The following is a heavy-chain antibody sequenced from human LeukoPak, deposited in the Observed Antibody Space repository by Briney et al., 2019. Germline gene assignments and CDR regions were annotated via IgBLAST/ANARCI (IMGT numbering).Heavy chain of an antibody. CDR1: GFTFSSYS. Sequence: PGGSLRLSCAASGFTFSSYSMNWVRQAPGKGLEWVSYISSSSSSTIYYADSVKGRFTISRDNAKNSLYLQMNSLRAEDTAVYYCAKDQQWLVREGYYFDYWGQGTLVTVSS. CDR3: AKDQQWLVREGYYFDY. CDR2: ISSSSSSTI. D-gene: IGHD6-19*01. J-gene: IGHJ4*02. V-gene: IGHV3-48*01.